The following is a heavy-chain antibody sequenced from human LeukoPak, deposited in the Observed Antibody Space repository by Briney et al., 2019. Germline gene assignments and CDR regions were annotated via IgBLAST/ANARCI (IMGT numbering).Heavy chain of an antibody. CDR2: FDPDSGKT. CDR1: GYSLSEIS. Sequence: ASMKVSCKVTGYSLSEISLHWVRQTPGKGLQWMGGFDPDSGKTLYAQNFQGRVTMTEDASTETAYMEMTSLTFRDTGVYDCLTRWDPFDNWGQGTLVFVSA. V-gene: IGHV1-24*01. CDR3: LTRWDPFDN. J-gene: IGHJ4*02. D-gene: IGHD1-26*01.